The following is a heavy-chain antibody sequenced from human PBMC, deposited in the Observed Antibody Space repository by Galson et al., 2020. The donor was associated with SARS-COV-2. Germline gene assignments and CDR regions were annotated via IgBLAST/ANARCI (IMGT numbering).Heavy chain of an antibody. Sequence: SETLSLTCTVSGDSVSSGGYYWSWIRQSPGKGLEWIGYIFYSGSTTYNPSLKSRVAISVDTSKNQFSLSLSSVTAADTAVYYCARDSHYYDNSGSYSWRFDPWGQGTLVTVSS. V-gene: IGHV4-61*08. CDR1: GDSVSSGGYY. CDR3: ARDSHYYDNSGSYSWRFDP. J-gene: IGHJ5*02. CDR2: IFYSGST. D-gene: IGHD3-22*01.